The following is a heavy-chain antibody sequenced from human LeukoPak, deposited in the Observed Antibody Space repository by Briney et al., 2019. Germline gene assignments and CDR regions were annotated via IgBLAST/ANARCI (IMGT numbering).Heavy chain of an antibody. CDR2: IYTSGST. V-gene: IGHV4-61*02. CDR1: GGSISSGSYY. J-gene: IGHJ6*03. D-gene: IGHD2-15*01. Sequence: KPSQTLSLTCTVSGGSISSGSYYWSWIRQPAGKGLEWIGRIYTSGSTNYNPSLKSRVTISVDTSKNQFSLKLSSVTAADTAVYYCARVGDCSGGSCYGPTYYMDVWGKGTTVTISS. CDR3: ARVGDCSGGSCYGPTYYMDV.